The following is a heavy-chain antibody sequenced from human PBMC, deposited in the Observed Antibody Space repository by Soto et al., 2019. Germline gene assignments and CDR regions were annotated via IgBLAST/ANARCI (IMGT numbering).Heavy chain of an antibody. V-gene: IGHV1-69*01. D-gene: IGHD5-18*01. Sequence: QVQLVQYGAEVKKPGSSVKVSCKASGGTFSSYAISWVRQAPGQGLEWMGGIIPIFGTTNYAQKFQGRVTITADESTSTAYMELSSLRSEDTAVYYCASARVDSYGSQGRFDYWGQGTLVTVSS. CDR1: GGTFSSYA. CDR3: ASARVDSYGSQGRFDY. J-gene: IGHJ4*02. CDR2: IIPIFGTT.